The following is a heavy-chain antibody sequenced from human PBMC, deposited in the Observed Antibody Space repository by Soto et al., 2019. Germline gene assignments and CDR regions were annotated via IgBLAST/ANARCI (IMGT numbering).Heavy chain of an antibody. J-gene: IGHJ3*02. CDR3: ARAYYCTNGVCYPAFDS. Sequence: PSQTLSLTCAISGDSVSSNSGAWNWVRQSPSRGLEWLGRTYYRSNWYNDYAESLKSRITINPDTSKNQFSLQPNSVTPEDTAVYYCARAYYCTNGVCYPAFDSWGQGTMVTVS. V-gene: IGHV6-1*01. CDR2: TYYRSNWYN. CDR1: GDSVSSNSGA. D-gene: IGHD2-8*01.